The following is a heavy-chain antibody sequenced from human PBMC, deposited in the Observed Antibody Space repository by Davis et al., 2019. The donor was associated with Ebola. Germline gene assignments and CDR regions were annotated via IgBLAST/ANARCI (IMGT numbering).Heavy chain of an antibody. V-gene: IGHV4-34*01. CDR1: GGSFSGYY. Sequence: SETLSLTCAVYGGSFSGYYWSWIRQPPGKGLEWIGEINHSGSTNYNPSLKSRVTISVDTSKNQFSLKLSSVTPEDTAVYYCARGGGYGGYGMDVWGQGTTVTVSS. D-gene: IGHD5-12*01. CDR3: ARGGGYGGYGMDV. CDR2: INHSGST. J-gene: IGHJ6*02.